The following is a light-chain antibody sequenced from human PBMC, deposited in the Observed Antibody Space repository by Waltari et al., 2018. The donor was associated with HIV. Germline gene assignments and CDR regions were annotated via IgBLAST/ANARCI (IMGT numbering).Light chain of an antibody. CDR1: QNIGRS. Sequence: DPVSINCRASQNIGRSLAWYQLRPGKAPKLLVYAASSLNDGVPARFHAPGSKSNFTLDISNLQSEDFAVYVCQQATSFPHTFG. CDR3: QQATSFPHT. V-gene: IGKV1-12*01. J-gene: IGKJ2*01. CDR2: AAS.